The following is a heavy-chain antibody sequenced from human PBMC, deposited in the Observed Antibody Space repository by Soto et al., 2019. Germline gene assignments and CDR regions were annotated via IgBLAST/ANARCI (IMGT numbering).Heavy chain of an antibody. J-gene: IGHJ3*02. CDR2: ISYDGSNK. D-gene: IGHD2-8*02. V-gene: IGHV3-30-3*01. CDR1: GFTFSSYA. Sequence: GGSLRLSCAASGFTFSSYAMHWVRQAPGKGLEWVAVISYDGSNKYYADSVKGRFTISRDNSKNTLYLQMNSLRAEDTAVYYCARGAVQLVEYSFPDDAFDIWGQGTMVTVSS. CDR3: ARGAVQLVEYSFPDDAFDI.